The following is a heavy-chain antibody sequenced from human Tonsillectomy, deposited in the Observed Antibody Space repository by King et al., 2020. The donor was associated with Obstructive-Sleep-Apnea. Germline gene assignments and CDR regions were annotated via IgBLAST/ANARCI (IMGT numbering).Heavy chain of an antibody. J-gene: IGHJ5*02. V-gene: IGHV4-39*07. Sequence: QLQESGPRLVKPSETLSLSCTVSGGSITSGSYYWGWIRQPPGKGLEWIASISHRGRTFYIPSLDGRVTISVDTANNQFSLKLWSVTAADTAVYYCGREGGETGARWFDPWGQGTLVTVSS. CDR2: ISHRGRT. CDR1: GGSITSGSYY. D-gene: IGHD1-26*01. CDR3: GREGGETGARWFDP.